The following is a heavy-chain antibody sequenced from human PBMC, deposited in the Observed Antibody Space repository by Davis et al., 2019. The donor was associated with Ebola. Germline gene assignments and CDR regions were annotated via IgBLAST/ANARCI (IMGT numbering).Heavy chain of an antibody. J-gene: IGHJ4*02. CDR2: IYGGGSGRT. V-gene: IGHV3-53*01. CDR3: VRGGMGTPFDY. Sequence: GGSLRLSCAASGFTVTSDQMSWVRQAPGKGLEWVSVIYGGGSGRTYYEDSMKGRFTISRDRAKNLLYLQVSSLRVDDTALYFCVRGGMGTPFDYWGQGTLVTVSP. CDR1: GFTVTSDQ. D-gene: IGHD3-16*01.